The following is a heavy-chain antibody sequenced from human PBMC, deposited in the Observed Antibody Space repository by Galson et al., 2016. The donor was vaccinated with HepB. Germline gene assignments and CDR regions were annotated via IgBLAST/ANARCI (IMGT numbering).Heavy chain of an antibody. CDR3: AKVLQKYSGYDGDY. J-gene: IGHJ4*02. D-gene: IGHD5-12*01. Sequence: SLRLSCAASGFTFSNYDMHWVRQAPGKGLEWVAVISYDGSYKYYGDSVKGRFTISRDNSKNTLYLQMNSLRSEDTAVYYCAKVLQKYSGYDGDYWGQGTLVTVSS. CDR2: ISYDGSYK. V-gene: IGHV3-30*18. CDR1: GFTFSNYD.